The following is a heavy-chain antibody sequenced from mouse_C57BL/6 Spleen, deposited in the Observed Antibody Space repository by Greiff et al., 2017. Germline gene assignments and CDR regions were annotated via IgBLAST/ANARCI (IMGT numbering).Heavy chain of an antibody. CDR2: INPSTGGT. D-gene: IGHD4-1*01. J-gene: IGHJ3*01. CDR3: ARAGTMGFAY. CDR1: GYSFTGYY. Sequence: EVQLKQSGPELVKPGASVKISCKASGYSFTGYYMNWVKQSPEKSLEWIGEINPSTGGTTYNQKFKAKATLTVDKSSSTAYMQLKSLTSEDSAVYYCARAGTMGFAYWGQGTLVTVSA. V-gene: IGHV1-42*01.